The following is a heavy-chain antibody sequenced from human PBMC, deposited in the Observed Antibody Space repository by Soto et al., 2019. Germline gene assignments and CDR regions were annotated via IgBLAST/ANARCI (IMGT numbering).Heavy chain of an antibody. V-gene: IGHV4-34*01. J-gene: IGHJ4*02. D-gene: IGHD1-26*01. Sequence: SETLSLTCAVYGGSFSGYYWSWIRQPPGKGLEWIGEINHSGSTNYNPSLKSRVTISVDTSKNQFSLKLSSVTAADTAVYYCARTREGYWAQGNLVTVS. CDR3: ARTREGY. CDR1: GGSFSGYY. CDR2: INHSGST.